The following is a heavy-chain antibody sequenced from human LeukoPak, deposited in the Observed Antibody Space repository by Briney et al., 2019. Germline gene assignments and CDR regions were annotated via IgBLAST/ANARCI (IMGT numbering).Heavy chain of an antibody. Sequence: SETLSLTCTVSAGSISSSDYYWGWIRQSPGKGLEGIGRISYSGNTYYNPSLKSRVTISVDTSKNHFSLRLSSVTAADTAAYFCSRLTHSYYSDTSGYYPYYYMDVWGEGTTVTVSS. J-gene: IGHJ6*03. CDR3: SRLTHSYYSDTSGYYPYYYMDV. CDR2: ISYSGNT. V-gene: IGHV4-39*02. D-gene: IGHD3-22*01. CDR1: AGSISSSDYY.